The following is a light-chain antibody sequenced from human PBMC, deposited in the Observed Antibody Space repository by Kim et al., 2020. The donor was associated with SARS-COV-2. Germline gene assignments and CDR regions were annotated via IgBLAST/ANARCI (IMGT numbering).Light chain of an antibody. CDR1: KLGNNY. Sequence: SYELTQPPSLSVSPGQTASITCSGDKLGNNYASWYQQRPGQSPVLVIYQDTKRPSGIPERFSGSNSGNTATLTISGTLPLDEADYYCQAWDTSTYVVFGG. V-gene: IGLV3-1*01. CDR3: QAWDTSTYVV. CDR2: QDT. J-gene: IGLJ2*01.